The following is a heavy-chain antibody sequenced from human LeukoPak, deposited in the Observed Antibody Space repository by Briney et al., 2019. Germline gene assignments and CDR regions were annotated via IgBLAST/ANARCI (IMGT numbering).Heavy chain of an antibody. CDR3: ARADYGGNVQFDY. CDR1: GGSISSSNW. D-gene: IGHD4-23*01. CDR2: IYHSGST. J-gene: IGHJ4*02. Sequence: SETLSLTCAVSGGSISSSNWWSWVRQPLGKGLEWIGEIYHSGSTNYNPSLKSRVTISVDKSKNQFSLKLSSVTAADTAVYYCARADYGGNVQFDYWGQGTLVTVSS. V-gene: IGHV4-4*02.